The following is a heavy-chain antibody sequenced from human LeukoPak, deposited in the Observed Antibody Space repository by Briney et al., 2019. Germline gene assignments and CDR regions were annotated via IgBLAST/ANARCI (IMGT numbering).Heavy chain of an antibody. CDR3: AKSSYCGGDCNFDY. V-gene: IGHV3-30*18. CDR1: GFTFSSYG. J-gene: IGHJ4*02. D-gene: IGHD2-21*02. CDR2: ISYDGSNK. Sequence: GGSLRLSCAASGFTFSSYGMHWVRQAPGKGLEWVAVISYDGSNKYYADSVKGRFTISRDNSKNTLYLQMNSLRAEDTAVYYCAKSSYCGGDCNFDYWGQGTLVTVSS.